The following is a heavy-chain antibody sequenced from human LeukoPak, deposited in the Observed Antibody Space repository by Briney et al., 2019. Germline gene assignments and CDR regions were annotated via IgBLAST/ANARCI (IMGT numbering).Heavy chain of an antibody. CDR1: GFTHSRHD. CDR2: HTCSGGNT. D-gene: IGHD6-13*01. CDR3: ARGIAAAGPNYYYYYMDG. V-gene: IGHV3-23*01. J-gene: IGHJ6*03. Sequence: PGGSLRLPCAASGFTHSRHDTRGARRPRTKAWEYVTAHTCSGGNTYYADSVKGRFTSYRDNAKNTLYPQRNSLRAEDTAVYYCARGIAAAGPNYYYYYMDGWGKGSTV.